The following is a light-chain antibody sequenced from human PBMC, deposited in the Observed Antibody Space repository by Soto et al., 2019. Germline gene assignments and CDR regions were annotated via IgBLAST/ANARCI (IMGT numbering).Light chain of an antibody. CDR1: QTITRYY. V-gene: IGKV3-20*01. J-gene: IGKJ2*01. Sequence: EIVLTQSPATLSLSPGERATLSCRASQTITRYYLAWYQQKPGQAPRLLIYGASSRATGIPDRVSGSGSGTDFTLTISGLEPEDFAVYYCHQYGSSPPTFGQGTKLEIK. CDR3: HQYGSSPPT. CDR2: GAS.